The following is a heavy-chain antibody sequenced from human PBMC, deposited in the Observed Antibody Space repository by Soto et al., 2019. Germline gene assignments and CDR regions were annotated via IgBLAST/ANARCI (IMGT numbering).Heavy chain of an antibody. D-gene: IGHD3-22*01. CDR3: ARQYYYDSIGSRRGYNYAMDV. J-gene: IGHJ6*02. CDR1: AFTFSSYA. Sequence: QVHLVESGGGVVQPGRSLRLSCAASAFTFSSYAMHWVRQAPGKGLEGVAVISFDENIKYYADSVKGRFTISRDNSKSTLYLQMTSRRVEDTAVYYWARQYYYDSIGSRRGYNYAMDVWGQGTTVAASS. CDR2: ISFDENIK. V-gene: IGHV3-30-3*01.